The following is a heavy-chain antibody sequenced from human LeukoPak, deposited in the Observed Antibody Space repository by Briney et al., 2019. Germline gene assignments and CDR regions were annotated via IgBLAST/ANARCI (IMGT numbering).Heavy chain of an antibody. Sequence: GGSLRLSCAASGFSFSRYRMNWVRQAPGKGLEWVSSISSNGDYIYYGDSVKGRFTMSRDNAKNSLYLQLSSLRAEDTAVYYCARGLSYCSSTSCYVSGMDVWGQGTTVTVSS. CDR2: ISSNGDYI. J-gene: IGHJ6*02. V-gene: IGHV3-21*01. CDR1: GFSFSRYR. CDR3: ARGLSYCSSTSCYVSGMDV. D-gene: IGHD2-2*01.